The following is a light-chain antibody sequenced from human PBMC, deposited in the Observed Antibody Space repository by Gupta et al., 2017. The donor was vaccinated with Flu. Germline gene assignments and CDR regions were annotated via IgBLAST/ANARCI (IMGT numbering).Light chain of an antibody. J-gene: IGKJ1*01. V-gene: IGKV3-15*01. CDR2: GAS. CDR1: QSVSRN. Sequence: ELVLTLAPATLSVSPGEIPTRSCRASQSVSRNLAWSQQKPCQAPRLLIYGASTRATGIPARFSGSWSGAEFTLTISSRQSEDFAVYYCQQYNNWPPRTFGQGTKVEIK. CDR3: QQYNNWPPRT.